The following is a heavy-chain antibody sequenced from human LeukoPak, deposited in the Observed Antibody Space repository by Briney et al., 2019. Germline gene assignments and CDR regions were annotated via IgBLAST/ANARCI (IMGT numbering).Heavy chain of an antibody. Sequence: SETLSLTCTVSGGSISSGSYYWSWIRQPAGKGLEWIGYIYYSGSTNYNPSLKSRVTISVDTSKNQFSLKLSSVTAADTAVYYCAREWDGYSYFDYWGQGTLVTVSS. CDR3: AREWDGYSYFDY. V-gene: IGHV4-61*10. CDR1: GGSISSGSYY. D-gene: IGHD5-24*01. CDR2: IYYSGST. J-gene: IGHJ4*02.